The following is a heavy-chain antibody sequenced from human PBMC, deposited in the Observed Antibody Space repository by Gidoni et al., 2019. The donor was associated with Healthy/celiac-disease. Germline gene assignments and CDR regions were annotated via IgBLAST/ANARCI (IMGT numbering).Heavy chain of an antibody. Sequence: EVQLVESGGGLVKPGGSLRLSCAASGFTFSSYSMNWVRQAPGKGLEWVSSISSISSYIYYADSVKGRFTISRDNAKNSLYLQMNSLRAEDTAVYYCAREYYYDSSGYYYYYGMDVWGQGTTVTVSS. CDR2: ISSISSYI. CDR3: AREYYYDSSGYYYYYGMDV. J-gene: IGHJ6*02. CDR1: GFTFSSYS. V-gene: IGHV3-21*01. D-gene: IGHD3-22*01.